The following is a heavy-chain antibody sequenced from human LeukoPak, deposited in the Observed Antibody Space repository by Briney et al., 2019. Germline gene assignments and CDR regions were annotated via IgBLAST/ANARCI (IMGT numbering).Heavy chain of an antibody. CDR1: GFIFSNFW. J-gene: IGHJ4*02. CDR3: ARDVGPYGGSPGGD. V-gene: IGHV3-74*01. CDR2: IKTDGSES. Sequence: TGGSLRLSCEASGFIFSNFWMHWVRQAPGKGLGWVSRIKTDGSESSYADSVKARFTISRDNAKNTLSLQMDSLREDDTAVYFCARDVGPYGGSPGGDWGLGTLVTVSS. D-gene: IGHD1-26*01.